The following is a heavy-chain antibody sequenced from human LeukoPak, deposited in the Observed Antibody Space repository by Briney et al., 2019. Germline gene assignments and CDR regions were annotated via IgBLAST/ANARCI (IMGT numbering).Heavy chain of an antibody. V-gene: IGHV4-4*07. J-gene: IGHJ3*02. D-gene: IGHD6-13*01. CDR1: GGSISSYY. CDR2: IYTSGST. CDR3: ARGPDGYSSSWTGQFDI. Sequence: SETLSLTCTVSGGSISSYYWSWIRQPAGKGLEWIGRIYTSGSTNYNPSLKSRVTMSVDTSKNQFSLKLSSVTAADTAVYYCARGPDGYSSSWTGQFDIWGQGTMVTVSS.